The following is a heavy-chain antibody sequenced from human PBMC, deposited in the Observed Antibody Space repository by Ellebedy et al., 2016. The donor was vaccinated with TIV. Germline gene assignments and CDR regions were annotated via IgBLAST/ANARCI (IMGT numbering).Heavy chain of an antibody. J-gene: IGHJ6*03. CDR1: GGSFSGYY. V-gene: IGHV4-34*01. Sequence: SETLSLXXAVYGGSFSGYYWSWIRQPPGKGLEWIGEINHSGSTNYNPSLKSRVTISVDTSKNQFSLKLSSVTAADTAVYYCAREGLYYYYYMDVWGKGTTVTVSS. CDR3: AREGLYYYYYMDV. CDR2: INHSGST.